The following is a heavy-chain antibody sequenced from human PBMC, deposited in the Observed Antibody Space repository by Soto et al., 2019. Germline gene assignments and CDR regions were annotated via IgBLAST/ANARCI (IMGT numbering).Heavy chain of an antibody. CDR2: IYTSGST. J-gene: IGHJ4*02. D-gene: IGHD3-22*01. V-gene: IGHV4-4*07. CDR1: GGSISSYY. Sequence: SETLSLTCTVSGGSISSYYWSWIRQPAGKGLEWIGRIYTSGSTNYNPSLKSRGTMSVDTSKNQFSLKLSSVTAADTAVYYCARAGYYYDSSGYYYFDYWGQGTLVTVSS. CDR3: ARAGYYYDSSGYYYFDY.